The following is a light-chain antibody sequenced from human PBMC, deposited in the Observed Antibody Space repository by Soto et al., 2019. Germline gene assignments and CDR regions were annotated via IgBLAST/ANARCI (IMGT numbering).Light chain of an antibody. CDR2: GAS. J-gene: IGKJ1*01. CDR1: QSVSMC. Sequence: EIVLTQSPATLSLSPGERATLSCRASQSVSMCLAWYQHKPGQAPRLLIYGASSRATGIPDRFSGSGSGTDFTLTISRLEPEDFAVYFCQQYDNLSWTFGQGTKVDIK. V-gene: IGKV3-20*01. CDR3: QQYDNLSWT.